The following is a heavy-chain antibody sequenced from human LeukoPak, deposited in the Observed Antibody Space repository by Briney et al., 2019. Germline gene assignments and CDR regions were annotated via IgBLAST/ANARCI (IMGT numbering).Heavy chain of an antibody. CDR1: GFTFSDYY. J-gene: IGHJ3*02. Sequence: GGSLRLSCAASGFTFSDYYMSWIRQAPGKGLEWVGRIKSKTDGGTTDYAAPVKGRFTISRDDSKNTLYLQMNSLKTEDTAVYYCTTGAQWLPDAFDIWGQGTMVTVSS. V-gene: IGHV3-15*01. D-gene: IGHD3-22*01. CDR3: TTGAQWLPDAFDI. CDR2: IKSKTDGGTT.